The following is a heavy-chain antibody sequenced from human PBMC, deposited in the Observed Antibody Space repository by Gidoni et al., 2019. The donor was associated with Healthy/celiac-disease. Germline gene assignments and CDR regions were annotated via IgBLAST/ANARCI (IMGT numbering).Heavy chain of an antibody. V-gene: IGHV3-21*01. CDR1: GFTFSSYS. CDR2: ISSSSSYI. D-gene: IGHD3-10*01. CDR3: ARDSEILWFGEDV. J-gene: IGHJ6*02. Sequence: EVQLVESGGGLVKPGGSLRLSCAASGFTFSSYSMNWVRQAPGKGLVLVSSISSSSSYIYYADSVKGRFTISRDNAKNSLYLQMNSLRAEDTAVYYCARDSEILWFGEDVWGQGTTVTVSS.